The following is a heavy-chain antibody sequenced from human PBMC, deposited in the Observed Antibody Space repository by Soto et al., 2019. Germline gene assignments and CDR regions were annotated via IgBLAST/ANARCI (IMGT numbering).Heavy chain of an antibody. CDR2: FDHTRST. Sequence: SETLSLTCTVSGGSISGDYWSWLRQPPGKGLEWIAYFDHTRSTKSNPSLKSGVTISVDTPKNQFSLKLSSVTAADTAVYYCARSDGRYWGQGTLVTVSS. J-gene: IGHJ4*02. CDR3: ARSDGRY. V-gene: IGHV4-59*01. CDR1: GGSISGDY.